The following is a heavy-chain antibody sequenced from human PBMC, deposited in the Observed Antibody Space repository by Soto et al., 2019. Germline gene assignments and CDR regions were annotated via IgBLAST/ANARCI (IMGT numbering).Heavy chain of an antibody. D-gene: IGHD3-3*01. V-gene: IGHV3-15*01. CDR3: TTDRAYYDIWSGAEMFDY. J-gene: IGHJ4*02. Sequence: GGSLRLSCAASGFTFSNAWMSWVRQAPGKGLEWVGRIKNKTDGGNTDYAAPVKGRFTISRDDSKNTLHMQMNSLKTEDTAVYYCTTDRAYYDIWSGAEMFDYWGQGTLVTVSS. CDR2: IKNKTDGGNT. CDR1: GFTFSNAW.